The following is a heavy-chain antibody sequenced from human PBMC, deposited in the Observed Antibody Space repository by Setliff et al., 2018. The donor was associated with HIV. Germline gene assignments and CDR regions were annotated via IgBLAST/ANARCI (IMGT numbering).Heavy chain of an antibody. D-gene: IGHD4-17*01. J-gene: IGHJ4*02. CDR2: ISPYNGHT. CDR1: GYTFTTYD. V-gene: IGHV1-18*01. CDR3: ARTDYGGNSGGNYFDY. Sequence: ASVKVSCKASGYTFTTYDITWVRQAPGQGLGWLGWISPYNGHTSFAQKFQGRVTMTTDTATSTAYMEVRSLRSDDTAVYYCARTDYGGNSGGNYFDYWGQGSLVTVSS.